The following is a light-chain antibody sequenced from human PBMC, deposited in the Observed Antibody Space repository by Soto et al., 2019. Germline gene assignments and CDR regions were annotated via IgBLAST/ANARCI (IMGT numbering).Light chain of an antibody. CDR3: QQCSNWPRT. V-gene: IGKV3-11*01. Sequence: EIVWPQSPATLPCSPGEKPTSSSRPSRRFSTCLAWYHQKPGRAPRPLIYGESNRATGIPARFSGSGSGTDFTLTISSLEPEDFAVYYCQQCSNWPRTFGQGTKVEIK. CDR1: RRFSTC. J-gene: IGKJ1*01. CDR2: GES.